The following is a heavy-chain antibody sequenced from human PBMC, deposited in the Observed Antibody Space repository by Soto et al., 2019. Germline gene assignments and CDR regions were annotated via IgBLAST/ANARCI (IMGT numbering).Heavy chain of an antibody. V-gene: IGHV1-18*04. Sequence: QAQLAQSGPELKRPGASVKVSCKASGYTFSDYAISWMRQAPGQGFQWVGWISPYSGNTTSAENFFDRVTMTTDTSTKTAYLELRSLRSDDTAVYYCARDHGLAWAVRPANYYYAMDVWGQGTTVTVSS. J-gene: IGHJ6*02. CDR1: GYTFSDYA. CDR3: ARDHGLAWAVRPANYYYAMDV. D-gene: IGHD6-6*01. CDR2: ISPYSGNT.